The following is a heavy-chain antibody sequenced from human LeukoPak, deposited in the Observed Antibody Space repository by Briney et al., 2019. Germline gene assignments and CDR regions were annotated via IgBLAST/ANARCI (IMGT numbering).Heavy chain of an antibody. J-gene: IGHJ4*02. CDR3: ARDSGDWTVDY. D-gene: IGHD2-21*02. CDR2: INPSGGTT. CDR1: GYTFTSYY. Sequence: ASVKVSCKASGYTFTSYYMHWVQRAPGQGLEWMGIINPSGGTTNYAQKFQGRGTMTRDTSTSTDYLELTSLRSEDTAVYYCARDSGDWTVDYWGQGTLVTVSS. V-gene: IGHV1-46*01.